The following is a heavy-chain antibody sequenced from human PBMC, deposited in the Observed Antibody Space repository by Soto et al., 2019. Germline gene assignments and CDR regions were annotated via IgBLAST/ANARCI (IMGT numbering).Heavy chain of an antibody. D-gene: IGHD2-8*02. V-gene: IGHV4-4*02. CDR2: IYHSGST. J-gene: IGHJ4*02. CDR1: GGSISGSNW. CDR3: ARGSTGLLDY. Sequence: PSETLSLTCVVSGGSISGSNWWSWARQPPGKGLEWIGEIYHSGSTNYNPSLKSRVAISVDESKNQFSLKLTSVTSAYTALYYCARGSTGLLDYWGQGMLVTVSS.